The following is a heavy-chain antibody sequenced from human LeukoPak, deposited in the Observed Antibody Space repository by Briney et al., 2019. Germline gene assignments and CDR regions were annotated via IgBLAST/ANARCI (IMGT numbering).Heavy chain of an antibody. CDR2: ISGRDGYT. V-gene: IGHV3-23*01. Sequence: PGGSLRLSCAASGFTFSSYAMSWVRQAPGKGLEWVSAISGRDGYTYYADSVKGRFTISRDNSKDTLFLHMSSLRAEDTAVYYCAKGTIAAAGTDCDYWGQGTQVTASS. CDR3: AKGTIAAAGTDCDY. J-gene: IGHJ4*02. D-gene: IGHD6-13*01. CDR1: GFTFSSYA.